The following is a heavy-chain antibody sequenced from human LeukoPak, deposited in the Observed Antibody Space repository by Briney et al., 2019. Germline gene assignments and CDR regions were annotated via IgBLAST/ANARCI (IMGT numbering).Heavy chain of an antibody. CDR1: GGSFSGYY. CDR3: ARDVYYYDSSHSRAFDI. CDR2: INHSGST. J-gene: IGHJ3*02. V-gene: IGHV4-34*01. Sequence: PSETLSLTCAVYGGSFSGYYWSWIRQPPGKGLEWIGEINHSGSTNYNPSLKSRVTISVDTSKNQFSLKLSSVTAADTAVYYCARDVYYYDSSHSRAFDIWGQGTMVTVSS. D-gene: IGHD3-22*01.